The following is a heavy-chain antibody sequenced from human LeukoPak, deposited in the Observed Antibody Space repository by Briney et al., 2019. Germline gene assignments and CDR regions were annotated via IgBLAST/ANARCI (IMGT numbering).Heavy chain of an antibody. Sequence: GGSLRLSCATSGFSFSNYAMHWLRQAPGKGLEWVTVISYDGNNKYYADSVKGRFTISRDKSKNSLSVQMNSLSAEDTAVYYCARRGTGHGMDVWGQGTTVIVSS. J-gene: IGHJ6*02. CDR1: GFSFSNYA. V-gene: IGHV3-30*04. CDR2: ISYDGNNK. CDR3: ARRGTGHGMDV. D-gene: IGHD1-1*01.